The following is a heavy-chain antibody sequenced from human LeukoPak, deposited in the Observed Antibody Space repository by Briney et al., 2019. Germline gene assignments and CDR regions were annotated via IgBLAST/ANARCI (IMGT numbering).Heavy chain of an antibody. CDR3: ARGSGYFLDFDY. V-gene: IGHV3-23*01. J-gene: IGHJ4*02. CDR2: ISGSGGST. D-gene: IGHD3-22*01. Sequence: PGGSLRLSCAASGFTFSSYAMSWVRQAPGKGLEWVSAISGSGGSTYYADSVKGRFTISRDSSKNTLYLQMNSLRAEVTAVYYCARGSGYFLDFDYWGQGTLVTVSS. CDR1: GFTFSSYA.